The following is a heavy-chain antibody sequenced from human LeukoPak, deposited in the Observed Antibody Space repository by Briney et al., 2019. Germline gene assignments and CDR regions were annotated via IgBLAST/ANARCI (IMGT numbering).Heavy chain of an antibody. CDR2: IYYSGST. J-gene: IGHJ6*02. V-gene: IGHV4-59*01. Sequence: SETLSLTCTVSGASISSYYWSWIRQPPGKGLEWIGYIYYSGSTNYNPSLKSRVTISVDTSKNQFSLKLSSVTAADTAVYYCARDYYYDSSGYYRYYGMDVWGQGTTVTVSS. D-gene: IGHD3-22*01. CDR3: ARDYYYDSSGYYRYYGMDV. CDR1: GASISSYY.